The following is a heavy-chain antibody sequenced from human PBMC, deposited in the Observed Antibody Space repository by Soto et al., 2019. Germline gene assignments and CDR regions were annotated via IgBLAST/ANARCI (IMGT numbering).Heavy chain of an antibody. D-gene: IGHD2-2*01. J-gene: IGHJ4*02. V-gene: IGHV3-9*01. CDR2: ISWNSGSI. CDR1: GFTFDDYA. Sequence: GGSLRFSCAASGFTFDDYAMHWVRQAPGKGLEWVSGISWNSGSIGYADSVKGRFTISRDNAKNSLYLQMNSLRAEDTALYYCAKDCSSTSCYDYWGQGTLVTVSS. CDR3: AKDCSSTSCYDY.